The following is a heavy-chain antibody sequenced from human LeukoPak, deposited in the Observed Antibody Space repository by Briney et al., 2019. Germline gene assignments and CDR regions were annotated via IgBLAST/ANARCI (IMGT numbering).Heavy chain of an antibody. V-gene: IGHV4-59*08. CDR3: ARLLNNDNSGDPDTFDM. D-gene: IGHD3-22*01. CDR1: GGSISRHY. J-gene: IGHJ3*02. CDR2: ISYSGST. Sequence: PSETLSLTCSVSGGSISRHYWSWIRQPSGKGLEWIGYISYSGSTRYNPSFQSRVTISLDTSKTHFSLKLTSVTAADTAVYYCARLLNNDNSGDPDTFDMWGPGTMVTVSS.